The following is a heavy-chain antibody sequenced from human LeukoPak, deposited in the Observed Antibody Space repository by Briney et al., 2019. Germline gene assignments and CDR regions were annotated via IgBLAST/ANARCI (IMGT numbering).Heavy chain of an antibody. J-gene: IGHJ4*02. D-gene: IGHD3-22*01. CDR3: ARPSYYDSSGYNFDY. CDR1: GYTFIDYY. CDR2: INPNSGGT. V-gene: IGHV1-2*06. Sequence: ASVKVSCKASGYTFIDYYIHWVRQAPGQGLEWIGRINPNSGGTDYAQNFQGRVTMTRDTSISTAYMELSSLRSEDTAVYYCARPSYYDSSGYNFDYWGQGTLVTVSS.